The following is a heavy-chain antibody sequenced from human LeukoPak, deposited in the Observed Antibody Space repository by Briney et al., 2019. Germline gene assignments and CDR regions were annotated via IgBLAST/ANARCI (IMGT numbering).Heavy chain of an antibody. Sequence: SETLSLTCTVSGGSISSYYWSWIRQPPGKGLEWIGYIYYSGSTNYNPSLKSRVTISVDTSKNQFSLKLSSVTAADTAVYYCASIRSSYPAGYYYYYMDVWGKGTTVTVSS. D-gene: IGHD6-13*01. V-gene: IGHV4-59*12. CDR2: IYYSGST. CDR1: GGSISSYY. CDR3: ASIRSSYPAGYYYYYMDV. J-gene: IGHJ6*03.